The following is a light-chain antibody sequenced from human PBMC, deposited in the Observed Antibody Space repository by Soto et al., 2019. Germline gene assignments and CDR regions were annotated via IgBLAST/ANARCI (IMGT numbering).Light chain of an antibody. V-gene: IGKV1-5*03. CDR3: QQYNGPSTT. CDR1: QSISNW. Sequence: DIQMTQSPSTLSASVGDRVTITCRASQSISNWLAWYQQKPGKAPKLLISKASSLERGVPSRFSGSRSGTEFTVAISSLQPDDFATYYCQQYNGPSTTFGQGTRLDIK. CDR2: KAS. J-gene: IGKJ5*01.